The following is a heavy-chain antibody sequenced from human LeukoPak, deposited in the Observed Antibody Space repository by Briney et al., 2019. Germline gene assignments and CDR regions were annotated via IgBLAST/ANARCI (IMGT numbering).Heavy chain of an antibody. J-gene: IGHJ4*02. CDR1: GFTFSSYG. V-gene: IGHV3-30*18. D-gene: IGHD5-18*01. Sequence: PGGSLRLSCAASGFTFSSYGMHWVRQAPGKGLEWVAVISYDGSNKYYADSVKGRFTISRDNSKNTLYLQMNSLRAEDTAVYYCAKDRGIQYYFDYWGQGTLVTVSS. CDR3: AKDRGIQYYFDY. CDR2: ISYDGSNK.